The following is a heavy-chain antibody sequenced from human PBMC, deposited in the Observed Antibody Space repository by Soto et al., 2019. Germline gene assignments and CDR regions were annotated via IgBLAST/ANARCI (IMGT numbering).Heavy chain of an antibody. Sequence: GGSLRLSCAASGFTFSSYWMNWVRQAPGKGLEWVANIKPDGSLRYYLDSVRGRFTVSRDNAKSSLYLQMNSLTADDSAVYYCVKDTYWASEYWGQGTLVTVSS. CDR3: VKDTYWASEY. CDR1: GFTFSSYW. CDR2: IKPDGSLR. V-gene: IGHV3-7*05. J-gene: IGHJ4*02. D-gene: IGHD2-8*02.